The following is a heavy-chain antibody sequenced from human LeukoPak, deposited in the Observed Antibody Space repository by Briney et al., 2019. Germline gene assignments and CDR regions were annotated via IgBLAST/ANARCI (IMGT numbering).Heavy chain of an antibody. CDR3: AKISAVNYDILTGYPRQENTFDY. V-gene: IGHV3-33*06. Sequence: GGSLRLSCAASGFTFSSYGMHWVRQAPGKGLEWVAVIWYDGSNKYYADSVKGRFTISRDNSKNTLYLQMNSLRAEDTAVYYCAKISAVNYDILTGYPRQENTFDYWGPRTLVTVSS. J-gene: IGHJ4*02. CDR2: IWYDGSNK. D-gene: IGHD3-9*01. CDR1: GFTFSSYG.